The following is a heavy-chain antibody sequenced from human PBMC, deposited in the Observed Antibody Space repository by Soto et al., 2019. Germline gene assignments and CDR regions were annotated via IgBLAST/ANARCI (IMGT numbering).Heavy chain of an antibody. V-gene: IGHV3-33*01. D-gene: IGHD3-22*01. CDR3: ARDVRGYYYKRNYYYGMDV. Sequence: PGGSLRLSCAASGFTFSSYGMHWVRQAPGKGLEWVAVIWYDGSNKYYADSVKGRFTISRDNSKNTLYLQMSSLRAEDTAVYYCARDVRGYYYKRNYYYGMDVWGQGTTVTVSS. J-gene: IGHJ6*02. CDR2: IWYDGSNK. CDR1: GFTFSSYG.